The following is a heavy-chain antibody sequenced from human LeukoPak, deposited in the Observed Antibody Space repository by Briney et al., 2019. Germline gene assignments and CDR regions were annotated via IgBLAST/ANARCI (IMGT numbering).Heavy chain of an antibody. Sequence: GGSLRLSCAASGFTFSSYGMHWVRQAPGKGLEWVAFIRYDGSNKYYADSVKGRFTVSRDNSKNTLYLQMNSLRTEDTAVYYCAKDTGSLFGYWGQGTLVTASS. CDR2: IRYDGSNK. CDR3: AKDTGSLFGY. D-gene: IGHD3-10*02. CDR1: GFTFSSYG. V-gene: IGHV3-30*02. J-gene: IGHJ4*02.